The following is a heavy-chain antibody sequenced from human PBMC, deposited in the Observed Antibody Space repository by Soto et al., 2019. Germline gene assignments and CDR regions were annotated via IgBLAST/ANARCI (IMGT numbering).Heavy chain of an antibody. CDR2: IRSKAYGGTT. CDR3: TRTRQTGRDAFDI. D-gene: IGHD1-1*01. J-gene: IGHJ3*02. Sequence: GESLKISCTASGFTFGDYAMSWVRQAPGKGLEWVGFIRSKAYGGTTEYAASVKGRFTISRDDSKSIAYLQMNSLKTEDTAVYYCTRTRQTGRDAFDIWGQGTMVTVSS. V-gene: IGHV3-49*04. CDR1: GFTFGDYA.